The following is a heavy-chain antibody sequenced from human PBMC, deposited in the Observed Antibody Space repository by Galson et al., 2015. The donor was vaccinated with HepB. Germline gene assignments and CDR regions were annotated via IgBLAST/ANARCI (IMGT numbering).Heavy chain of an antibody. CDR1: GYTLTNYH. CDR2: IFHGGGST. V-gene: IGHV1-46*01. J-gene: IGHJ4*02. D-gene: IGHD2-15*01. CDR3: ARETPDTYYLDY. Sequence: SVKVSCKASGYTLTNYHFHWVRQAPGQGPEWMGKIFHGGGSTRYADRFQGRVTLTRDSSTSTIYMEVSSLRSDDTAVYYCARETPDTYYLDYWGQGTLVTVSS.